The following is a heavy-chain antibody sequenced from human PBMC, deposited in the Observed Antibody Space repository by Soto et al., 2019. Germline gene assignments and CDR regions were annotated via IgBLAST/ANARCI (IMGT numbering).Heavy chain of an antibody. CDR3: ACAVIGGVGVVTLRHYYGMDV. V-gene: IGHV1-18*04. J-gene: IGHJ6*02. CDR1: GYTFTSYG. D-gene: IGHD3-3*01. Sequence: GASVKVSCKASGYTFTSYGISWVRQAPGQGLEWMGWISAYNGNTNYAQKLQGRVTMTTDTSTSTAYMELRSLRSDDTAVYYCACAVIGGVGVVTLRHYYGMDVWGQGTTVTVSS. CDR2: ISAYNGNT.